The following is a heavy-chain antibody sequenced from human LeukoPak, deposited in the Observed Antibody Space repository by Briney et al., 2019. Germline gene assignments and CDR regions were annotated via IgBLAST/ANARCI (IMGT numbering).Heavy chain of an antibody. CDR3: AKDGRFGDFGH. V-gene: IGHV3-23*01. CDR2: VSGSGGIP. D-gene: IGHD3-16*01. J-gene: IGHJ4*02. CDR1: GFNFSSFV. Sequence: GGSLRLSCVTSGFNFSSFVMNWVRQAPGKGLEWISSVSGSGGIPYYADSVKGRFTVSRDNSKNTFFLHMNGLRVEDTALYYCAKDGRFGDFGHWGQGTPVAVSS.